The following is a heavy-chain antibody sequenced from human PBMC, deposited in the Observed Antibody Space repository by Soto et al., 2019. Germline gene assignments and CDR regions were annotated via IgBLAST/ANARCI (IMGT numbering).Heavy chain of an antibody. V-gene: IGHV1-46*01. CDR2: VNPSGGST. CDR3: AREENCSDGIYYSEYSQR. Sequence: GASVKVSCKASGYIFTAYSMNWVRQAPGQGLEWMGVVNPSGGSTNYAQKFQGRITMTRDTPTSTVYMHLSSLTSEDTAVYYCAREENCSDGIYYSEYSQRWGQRTLVPVSS. D-gene: IGHD2-15*01. J-gene: IGHJ1*01. CDR1: GYIFTAYS.